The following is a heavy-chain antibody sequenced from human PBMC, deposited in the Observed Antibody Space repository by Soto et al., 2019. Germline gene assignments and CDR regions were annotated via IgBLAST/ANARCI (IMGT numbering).Heavy chain of an antibody. CDR2: IYHSGST. CDR1: GGSISSGGYS. Sequence: PSETLSLTCAVSGGSISSGGYSWSWIRQPPGKGLEWIGYIYHSGSTYYNPSLKSRVTISVDRSKNQFSLKLSSVTAADTAVYYCARGVAARPQLYYFDYWGQGTLVTVSS. CDR3: ARGVAARPQLYYFDY. J-gene: IGHJ4*02. V-gene: IGHV4-30-2*01. D-gene: IGHD6-6*01.